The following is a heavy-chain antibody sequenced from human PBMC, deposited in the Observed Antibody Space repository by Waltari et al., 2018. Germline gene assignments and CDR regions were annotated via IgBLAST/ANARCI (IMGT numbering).Heavy chain of an antibody. D-gene: IGHD2-15*01. CDR1: GFTFSSYG. Sequence: QVQLVESGGGVVQPGGSLRLSCAASGFTFSSYGMHWVRQAPGKGLEWVAFIRYDGSNKYYADSVKGRFTISRDNSKNTLYLQMNSLRAEDTAVYYCAKGSGGRHYFDYWGQGTLVTVSS. CDR2: IRYDGSNK. CDR3: AKGSGGRHYFDY. V-gene: IGHV3-30*02. J-gene: IGHJ4*02.